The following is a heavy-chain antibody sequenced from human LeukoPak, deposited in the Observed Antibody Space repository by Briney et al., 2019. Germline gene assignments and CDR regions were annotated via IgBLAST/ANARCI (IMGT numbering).Heavy chain of an antibody. CDR3: ARGYYDSSGYYGDY. V-gene: IGHV4-34*01. CDR2: INHSGST. J-gene: IGHJ4*02. D-gene: IGHD3-22*01. Sequence: SETLSLTCAVYGGSFSGYYWSWIRQPPGKGLEWIGEINHSGSTNYNPSLKSRVTISVDTSKNQFSLKLSSVTAADTAVYYCARGYYDSSGYYGDYWGQGTLVTVSS. CDR1: GGSFSGYY.